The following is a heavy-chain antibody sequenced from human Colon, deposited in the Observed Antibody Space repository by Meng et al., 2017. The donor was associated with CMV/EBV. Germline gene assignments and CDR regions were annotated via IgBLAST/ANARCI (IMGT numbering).Heavy chain of an antibody. Sequence: GESLKISCEASGFPFGNFAMHWARQVPGKGLDWVALISKDGDIKYYADSVRGRFSISRDNSKNTMYLEMNSLRADDTAVFSCARGGVGSYIRKFAGYYGMDVWGQGTTVTVSS. CDR3: ARGGVGSYIRKFAGYYGMDV. CDR2: ISKDGDIK. J-gene: IGHJ6*02. D-gene: IGHD3-3*02. CDR1: GFPFGNFA. V-gene: IGHV3-30-3*01.